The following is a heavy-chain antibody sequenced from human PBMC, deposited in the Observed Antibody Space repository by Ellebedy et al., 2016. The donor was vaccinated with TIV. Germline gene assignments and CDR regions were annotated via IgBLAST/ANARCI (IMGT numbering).Heavy chain of an antibody. CDR3: ARDIAAAGLVSVYYYGMDV. CDR1: GFTFSSYS. CDR2: ISSSSSTI. V-gene: IGHV3-48*02. Sequence: GESLKISXAASGFTFSSYSMNWVRQAPGKGLEWVSYISSSSSTIYYADSVKGRFTISRDNAKNSLYLQMNSLRDEDTAVNYCARDIAAAGLVSVYYYGMDVWGQGTTVTVSS. D-gene: IGHD6-13*01. J-gene: IGHJ6*02.